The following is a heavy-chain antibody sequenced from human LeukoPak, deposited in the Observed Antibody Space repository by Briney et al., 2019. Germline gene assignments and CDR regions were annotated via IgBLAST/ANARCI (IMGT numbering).Heavy chain of an antibody. CDR2: ISDYNGNT. J-gene: IGHJ6*03. V-gene: IGHV1-18*01. D-gene: IGHD3-10*01. CDR1: GYTFTNYG. Sequence: ASVKVSCKASGYTFTNYGISWVRQAPGQGLEWMGWISDYNGNTNNAQNLQGRVTMTTDTSTSTAYMELKSLRSDDTAVYYCARVWSGRQGPNLHYYYYYYMDVWGKGTTVTVSS. CDR3: ARVWSGRQGPNLHYYYYYYMDV.